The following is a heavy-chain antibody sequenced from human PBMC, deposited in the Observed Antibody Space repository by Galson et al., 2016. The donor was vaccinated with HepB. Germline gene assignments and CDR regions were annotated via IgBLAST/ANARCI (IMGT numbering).Heavy chain of an antibody. CDR1: GYTFTNYA. CDR3: ARDLTDASYYIMDV. D-gene: IGHD3-16*01. V-gene: IGHV1-3*01. CDR2: INADNGDT. Sequence: SVKVSCKASGYTFTNYAIHWVRQAPGQRLEWMGWINADNGDTKFSQRFQGRVTITRDTSANTAYMDLSSLRSEDTAVYYCARDLTDASYYIMDVWGQGTMVTVSS. J-gene: IGHJ6*02.